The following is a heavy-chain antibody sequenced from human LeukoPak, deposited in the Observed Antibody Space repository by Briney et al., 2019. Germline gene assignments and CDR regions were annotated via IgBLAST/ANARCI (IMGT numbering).Heavy chain of an antibody. D-gene: IGHD6-25*01. CDR3: ARVGSAAATADY. V-gene: IGHV1-46*01. CDR2: INPRGGST. CDR1: GYIFTGYY. Sequence: ASVKVSCKASGYIFTGYYMHWMRQAPGQGPEWMGIINPRGGSTDYAQKFQGRITMTSDTSTSTVYMELNSLRSDDTAVYFCARVGSAAATADYWGQGTLVTVSS. J-gene: IGHJ4*02.